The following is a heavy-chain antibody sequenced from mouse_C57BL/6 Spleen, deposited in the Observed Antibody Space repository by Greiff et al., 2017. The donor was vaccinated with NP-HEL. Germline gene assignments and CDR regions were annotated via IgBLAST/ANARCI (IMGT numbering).Heavy chain of an antibody. CDR2: INYDGSST. CDR1: GFTFSDYY. Sequence: EVQVVESEGGLVQPGSSMKLSCTASGFTFSDYYMAWVRQVPEKGLEWVANINYDGSSTYYLDSLKSRFIISRDNAKNILYLQMSSLKSEDTATYYCARDRRYFDYWGQGTTLTVSS. V-gene: IGHV5-16*01. J-gene: IGHJ2*01. CDR3: ARDRRYFDY.